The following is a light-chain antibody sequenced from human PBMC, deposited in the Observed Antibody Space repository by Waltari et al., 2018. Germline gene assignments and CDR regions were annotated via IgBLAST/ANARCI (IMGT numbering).Light chain of an antibody. Sequence: EIVMTQSPVTLSVSPGERATLSCVTSQNVRINLAWYQQKPGQAPRLLIYAASTRATGIPARFSGSGSGTEFTLTINSLQSEDFAVYYCQQYNNWPLTFGGGTKVEIK. CDR3: QQYNNWPLT. J-gene: IGKJ4*01. V-gene: IGKV3-15*01. CDR1: QNVRIN. CDR2: AAS.